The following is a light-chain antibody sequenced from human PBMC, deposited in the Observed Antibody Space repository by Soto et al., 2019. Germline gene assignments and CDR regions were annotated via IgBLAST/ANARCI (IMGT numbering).Light chain of an antibody. CDR1: SSDIGGYNY. V-gene: IGLV2-11*01. CDR2: DVS. J-gene: IGLJ1*01. CDR3: CSYAGTYTHYV. Sequence: QSALTQPRSVSGSPGQSVTISCTGTSSDIGGYNYVSWYQQHPGKAPKLMIYDVSKRPPGVPDRFSGSKSDNTASLTISGLQAEDEADYYCCSYAGTYTHYVFGAGTKLTVL.